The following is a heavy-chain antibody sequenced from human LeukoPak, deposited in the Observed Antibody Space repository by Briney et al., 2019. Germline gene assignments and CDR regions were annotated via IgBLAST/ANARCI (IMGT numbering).Heavy chain of an antibody. V-gene: IGHV5-51*04. Sequence: GESLKISWKGSGYSFTSYWIGWVRQMPGKALDWMGIIYPGDSDTRYSPSFQAQVTISADKPTSTAYLQWRSLKASDTAMYYCARGSSGYKVLYYFDYWGQGTLVSVSS. CDR2: IYPGDSDT. CDR3: ARGSSGYKVLYYFDY. D-gene: IGHD3-22*01. J-gene: IGHJ4*02. CDR1: GYSFTSYW.